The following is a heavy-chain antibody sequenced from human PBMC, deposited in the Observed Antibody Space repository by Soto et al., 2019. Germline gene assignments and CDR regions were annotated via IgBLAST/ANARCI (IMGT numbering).Heavy chain of an antibody. CDR1: GFPFSASP. V-gene: IGHV3-73*01. J-gene: IGHJ5*02. Sequence: PGGSLRLSCAASGFPFSASPIHWVRQASGKGLEWVGRIKGKGDTYATAYIPSVKGRFTISRDDSKNTAYLQMNSLRAEDTAVYYCARDPYSSSWYVGGPKGYNWFDPWGQGTLVTVSS. D-gene: IGHD6-13*01. CDR2: IKGKGDTYAT. CDR3: ARDPYSSSWYVGGPKGYNWFDP.